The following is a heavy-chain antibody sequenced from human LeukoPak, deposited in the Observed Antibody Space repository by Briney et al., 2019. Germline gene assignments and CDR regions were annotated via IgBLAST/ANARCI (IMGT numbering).Heavy chain of an antibody. Sequence: ASVKVSCKASGGTFSSYAISWVRQAPRQGLEWMGWISAYNGNTNYAQKLQGRVTMTTDTSTSTAYMELRSLRSDDTAVYYCARLTGDRFFDYWGQGTLVTVSS. J-gene: IGHJ4*02. V-gene: IGHV1-18*01. CDR3: ARLTGDRFFDY. CDR1: GGTFSSYA. D-gene: IGHD7-27*01. CDR2: ISAYNGNT.